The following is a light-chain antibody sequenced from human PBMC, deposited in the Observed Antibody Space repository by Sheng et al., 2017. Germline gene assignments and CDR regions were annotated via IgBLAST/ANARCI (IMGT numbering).Light chain of an antibody. CDR2: LNSDGSH. CDR3: QTWGTGLYVV. Sequence: QLVLTQSPSASASLGASVKLTCTLSSGESSYAIAWHQQQPEKGPRYLMKLNSDGSHSKGDGIPDRFSGSSSGAERYLTISSLQSEDEADYYCQTWGTGLYVVFGGGTKLTVL. J-gene: IGLJ2*01. CDR1: SGESSYA. V-gene: IGLV4-69*01.